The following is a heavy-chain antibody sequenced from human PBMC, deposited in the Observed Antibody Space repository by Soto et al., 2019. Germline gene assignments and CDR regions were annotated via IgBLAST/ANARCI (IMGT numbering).Heavy chain of an antibody. CDR1: GGYISSRNW. Sequence: SETLSLTCAVSGGYISSRNWCSGLRRPQGKGLEWIGYIYYSGSTYYNPSLKSRVTISVDTSKNQFSLKLSSVTAADTAVYYCARVGYYDGSGYNAFNIWGLGTMVTVSS. CDR2: IYYSGST. CDR3: ARVGYYDGSGYNAFNI. D-gene: IGHD3-22*01. V-gene: IGHV4-31*11. J-gene: IGHJ3*02.